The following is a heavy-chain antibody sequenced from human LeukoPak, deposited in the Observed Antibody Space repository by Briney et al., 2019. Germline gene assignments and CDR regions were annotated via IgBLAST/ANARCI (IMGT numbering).Heavy chain of an antibody. Sequence: GGSLRLSCAASGFPFSSYWMHWVRQAPGKGLVWVSRIKSDGSSTNYAHSVKGRFTISRDNAKNTLYLQMNSLRAEDTAVYYCARVWGGSTFDYWGQGTLVTVSS. CDR1: GFPFSSYW. CDR3: ARVWGGSTFDY. V-gene: IGHV3-74*01. D-gene: IGHD3-16*01. J-gene: IGHJ4*02. CDR2: IKSDGSST.